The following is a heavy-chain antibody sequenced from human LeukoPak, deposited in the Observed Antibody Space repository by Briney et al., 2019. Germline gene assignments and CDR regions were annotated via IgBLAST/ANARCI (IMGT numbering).Heavy chain of an antibody. J-gene: IGHJ4*02. CDR2: FDPEDGET. CDR3: ATALGWNCKFAY. Sequence: ASVKVSCKVSGYTLTELSMHWVRQAPGKGLEWMGGFDPEDGETIYAQKFQGRVTMTEDTSADTAYMELSSLRSEDTAVYYCATALGWNCKFAYWGQGTLVTASS. V-gene: IGHV1-24*01. D-gene: IGHD1-7*01. CDR1: GYTLTELS.